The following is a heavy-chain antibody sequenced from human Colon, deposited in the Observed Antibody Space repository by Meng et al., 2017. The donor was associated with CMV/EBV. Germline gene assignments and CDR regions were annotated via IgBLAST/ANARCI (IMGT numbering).Heavy chain of an antibody. J-gene: IGHJ4*02. D-gene: IGHD3-10*01. CDR2: IRSKVNSYPT. CDR3: ARDSMKGGGFDY. Sequence: GGSLRLSCAASGFTFSGSAMHWVRQASGKGLEWVGRIRSKVNSYPTEHAASVKGRFTISRDDLENSLYLQMNSLKTEDTAVYYCARDSMKGGGFDYWGQGTLVTVSS. CDR1: GFTFSGSA. V-gene: IGHV3-73*01.